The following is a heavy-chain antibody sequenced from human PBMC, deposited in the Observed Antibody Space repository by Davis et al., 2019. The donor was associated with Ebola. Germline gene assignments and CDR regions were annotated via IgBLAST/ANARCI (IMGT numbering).Heavy chain of an antibody. CDR1: GGSVTSGSSY. V-gene: IGHV4-61*01. D-gene: IGHD2-2*01. Sequence: PSETLSLTCTVSGGSVTSGSSYWSWLRQPPGRGLEWIGYVYHSGTTNYNPSLESRVTISVDTSNNTFAPKLSSVTAADTAVYYCARRIVVPVPRDGMDVWGQGATVTVSS. CDR2: VYHSGTT. J-gene: IGHJ6*02. CDR3: ARRIVVPVPRDGMDV.